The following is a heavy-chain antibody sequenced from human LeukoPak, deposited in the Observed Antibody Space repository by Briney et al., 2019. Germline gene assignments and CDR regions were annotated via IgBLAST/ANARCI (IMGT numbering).Heavy chain of an antibody. D-gene: IGHD5-12*01. CDR2: IYYTGST. CDR3: ARLSGYGLHYYYYMDV. V-gene: IGHV4-39*07. J-gene: IGHJ6*03. Sequence: SETLSLTCTVSGGSIRSSSYNWGWIRQPPGKGLEWIGSIYYTGSTYYNPSLKSRVTISIDTSKNQFSLKLSSVTAADTAVYYCARLSGYGLHYYYYMDVWGSGTTVTVSS. CDR1: GGSIRSSSYN.